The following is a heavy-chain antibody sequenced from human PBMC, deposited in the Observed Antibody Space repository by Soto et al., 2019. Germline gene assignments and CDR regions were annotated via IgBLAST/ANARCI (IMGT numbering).Heavy chain of an antibody. CDR3: ARTSPYYYDSSGAVWD. CDR1: GFTFSSYS. Sequence: EVQLVESGGGLVKPGGSLRLSCAASGFTFSSYSMNWVRQAPGKGLEWVSSISSSSSYIYYADSVKGRFTISRDTAKNSLYLQMNSLRAEDTAVYYCARTSPYYYDSSGAVWDWGQGTLVTVSS. V-gene: IGHV3-21*01. J-gene: IGHJ4*02. CDR2: ISSSSSYI. D-gene: IGHD3-22*01.